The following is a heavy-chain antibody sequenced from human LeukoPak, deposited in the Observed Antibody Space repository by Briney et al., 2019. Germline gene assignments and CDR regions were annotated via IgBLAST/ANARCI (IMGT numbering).Heavy chain of an antibody. D-gene: IGHD5/OR15-5a*01. J-gene: IGHJ6*03. V-gene: IGHV3-23*01. CDR2: ISGRGDTT. CDR3: AKCLRAGHRPVYTYYYMDV. CDR1: TFSDYA. Sequence: PGGSLRLSCEFTFSDYAVSWVRQAPGKGLEWVSTISGRGDTTYYAGSVWGRFTVSRDNSKNTVFLQMNSLGADDTALYYCAKCLRAGHRPVYTYYYMDVWGKGTTVTVSS.